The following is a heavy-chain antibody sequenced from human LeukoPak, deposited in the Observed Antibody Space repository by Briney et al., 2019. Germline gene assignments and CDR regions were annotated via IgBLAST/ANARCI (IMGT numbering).Heavy chain of an antibody. CDR1: GFSLSTSGVG. CDR3: AHRSSDTMLRGVPNWFDP. J-gene: IGHJ5*02. D-gene: IGHD3-10*01. Sequence: SGPTLVNPTQTLTLTCTFSGFSLSTSGVGVGWIRQPPGKALEWLALIYWDDDERYSPSLKSRLTITKDTSKNQVVLTMTNMDPVDTATYYCAHRSSDTMLRGVPNWFDPWGQGTLVTVSS. V-gene: IGHV2-5*02. CDR2: IYWDDDE.